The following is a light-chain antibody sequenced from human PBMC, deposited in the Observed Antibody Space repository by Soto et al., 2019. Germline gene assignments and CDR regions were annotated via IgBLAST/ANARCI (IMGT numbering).Light chain of an antibody. J-gene: IGLJ2*01. CDR2: RNN. V-gene: IGLV1-47*01. Sequence: SVLTQPPSASGTPGQRVTISCSGSSSNIGSNYVYWYQQLPGTAPKLLIYRNNQRPSGVPDRFSGSKSGTSASLAISGLRSEDEADYYCAAWDDSLSALVVFGGGTKLTVL. CDR1: SSNIGSNY. CDR3: AAWDDSLSALVV.